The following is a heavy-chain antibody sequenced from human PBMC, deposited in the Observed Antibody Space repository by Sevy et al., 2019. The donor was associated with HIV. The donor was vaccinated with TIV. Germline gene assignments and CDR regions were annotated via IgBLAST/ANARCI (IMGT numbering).Heavy chain of an antibody. Sequence: SETLSLTCTVSGGSISSSSYYWGWIRQPPGKGLEWIGSIYYSGSTYYNPSLKSRVTISVDTSKNQFSLMLSPVTAADTAVYYCASLHLGYCSGGSCYHFDYWGQGTLVTVSS. CDR3: ASLHLGYCSGGSCYHFDY. J-gene: IGHJ4*02. V-gene: IGHV4-39*01. D-gene: IGHD2-15*01. CDR1: GGSISSSSYY. CDR2: IYYSGST.